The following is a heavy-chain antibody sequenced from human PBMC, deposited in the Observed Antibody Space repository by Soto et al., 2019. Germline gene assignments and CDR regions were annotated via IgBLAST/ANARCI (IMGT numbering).Heavy chain of an antibody. CDR2: IYYSGST. V-gene: IGHV4-30-4*01. CDR1: GGSISSGDYY. CDR3: ATLFWSAGGIYGMDV. D-gene: IGHD3-3*01. J-gene: IGHJ6*02. Sequence: SETLSLTCTVSGGSISSGDYYWSWIRQPPGKGLEWIGYIYYSGSTYYNPSLKSRVTISVDTSKNQFSLKLSSVTAADTAVYYCATLFWSAGGIYGMDVWGQGTTVTVSS.